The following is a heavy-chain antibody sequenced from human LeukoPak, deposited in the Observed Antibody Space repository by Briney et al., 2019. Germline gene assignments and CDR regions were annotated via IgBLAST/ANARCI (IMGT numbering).Heavy chain of an antibody. J-gene: IGHJ5*02. CDR1: GYTFTSYG. Sequence: GASVKVSCKASGYTFTSYGISWVRQAPGQGLEWMGWISAYNGNSNYAQKLQGRVTMTTDTSTSTAYMELRSLRSDDTAVYYCARDVRRYCSSTSCPPDPWGQGTLVTVSS. CDR3: ARDVRRYCSSTSCPPDP. CDR2: ISAYNGNS. V-gene: IGHV1-18*01. D-gene: IGHD2-2*01.